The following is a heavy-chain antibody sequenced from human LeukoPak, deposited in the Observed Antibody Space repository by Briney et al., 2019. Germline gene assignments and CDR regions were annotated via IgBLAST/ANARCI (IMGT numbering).Heavy chain of an antibody. CDR1: GGSISSYY. V-gene: IGHV4-4*09. Sequence: PSETLSLTCTDSGGSISSYYWSWIRQPPGKGLEWIGYIYTSGSTNYNPSLKSRVTISVDTSKNQFSLKLSSVTAADTAVYYCARVADDIVVVPAYMDVWGKGTTVTVSS. CDR3: ARVADDIVVVPAYMDV. D-gene: IGHD2-2*01. CDR2: IYTSGST. J-gene: IGHJ6*03.